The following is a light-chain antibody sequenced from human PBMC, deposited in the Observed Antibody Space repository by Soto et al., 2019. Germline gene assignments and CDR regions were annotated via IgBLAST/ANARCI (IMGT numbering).Light chain of an antibody. CDR1: QGISSY. CDR2: AAS. Sequence: AIRRTQSPSSLSASTGDRVTITCRASQGISSYLAWYQQKPGKAPKLLIYAASTLQSGVPSRFSGSGSGTDFTLTISCLQSEDVATYYCQQYYSYSLTFGGGNKGEIK. V-gene: IGKV1-8*01. CDR3: QQYYSYSLT. J-gene: IGKJ4*01.